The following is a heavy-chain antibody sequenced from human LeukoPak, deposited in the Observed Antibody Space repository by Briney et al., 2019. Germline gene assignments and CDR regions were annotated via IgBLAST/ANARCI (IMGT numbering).Heavy chain of an antibody. D-gene: IGHD1-1*01. CDR2: ISSSSSYI. J-gene: IGHJ3*02. CDR1: GFTFSTYT. CDR3: ARDRYNYGAHDAFDI. V-gene: IGHV3-21*01. Sequence: GGSLRLSCEASGFTFSTYTMNWVRQAPGKGLEWLSSISSSSSYIYYADSVKGRFTISRDNAKNSLFLQMNSLRGDDTAVYYCARDRYNYGAHDAFDIWGQGTMVTVSS.